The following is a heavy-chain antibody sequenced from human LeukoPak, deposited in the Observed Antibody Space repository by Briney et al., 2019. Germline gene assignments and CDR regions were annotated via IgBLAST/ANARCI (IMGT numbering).Heavy chain of an antibody. CDR3: ARDCSSTSCYRDPFDD. J-gene: IGHJ4*02. D-gene: IGHD2-2*02. V-gene: IGHV1-18*01. CDR2: ISAYNGNT. Sequence: ASVKVSCKASGYTFTSYGISWVRQAPGQGLEWMGWISAYNGNTNYAQKLQGRVTMTTDTSTSTAYMELRSLRSDDTAVYYCARDCSSTSCYRDPFDDWGQGTLVTVSS. CDR1: GYTFTSYG.